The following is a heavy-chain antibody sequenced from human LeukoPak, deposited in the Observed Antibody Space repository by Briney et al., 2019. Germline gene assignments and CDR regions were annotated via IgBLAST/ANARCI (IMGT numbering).Heavy chain of an antibody. J-gene: IGHJ4*02. CDR3: ARVRTDYCGGDCPVNY. D-gene: IGHD2-21*02. CDR2: ISSSSNYI. Sequence: GGSLRLSCAASGFTFSSYSMNWVRQAPGKGLEWVSSISSSSNYIYYTDSVKGRFTISRDNAKNSLYLQMNSLGAEDTAVYYCARVRTDYCGGDCPVNYWGQGTLVTVSS. V-gene: IGHV3-21*01. CDR1: GFTFSSYS.